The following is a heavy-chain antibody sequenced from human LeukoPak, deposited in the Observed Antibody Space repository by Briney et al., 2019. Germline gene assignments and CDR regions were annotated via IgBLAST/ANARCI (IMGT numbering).Heavy chain of an antibody. CDR3: ARGPTTVTTLIYFDY. Sequence: SETLSLTCTVSGGSISSSSYYWGWIRQPPGKGLEWIGSIYYSGSTYYNPSLKSRVTISVDTSKNQFSLKLSSVTAADTAVYYCARGPTTVTTLIYFDYWGQGTLVTVSS. CDR1: GGSISSSSYY. V-gene: IGHV4-39*01. D-gene: IGHD4-17*01. J-gene: IGHJ4*02. CDR2: IYYSGST.